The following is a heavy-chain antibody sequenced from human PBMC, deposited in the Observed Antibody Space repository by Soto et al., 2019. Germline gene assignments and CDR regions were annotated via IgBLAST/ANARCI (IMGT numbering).Heavy chain of an antibody. CDR2: IRSKANNYAT. J-gene: IGHJ5*02. Sequence: EVQLVESGGGLVQPGGSLKLSCAASGFTLSVSAMHWVRQASGKGLEWVGRIRSKANNYATAYVASVKGRFTISRDDSKNTAYLQMNSLKSEDTAVYYCTGSYQGWFDPWGQGTLVTVSS. V-gene: IGHV3-73*01. CDR3: TGSYQGWFDP. CDR1: GFTLSVSA. D-gene: IGHD1-26*01.